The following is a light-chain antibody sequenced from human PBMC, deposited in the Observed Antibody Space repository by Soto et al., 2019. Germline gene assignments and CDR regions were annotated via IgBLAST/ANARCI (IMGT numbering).Light chain of an antibody. V-gene: IGKV3-11*01. CDR1: QSVSSY. CDR3: QQRSNWIT. J-gene: IGKJ5*01. Sequence: EIMLTQSPATLSLSPGERATLSCRASQSVSSYLAWYQQKPGQAPRPLIYDASNRATGIPARFSGSGSGTDFTLTISSLEPEDAAVYYCQQRSNWITFGQGTRLEIK. CDR2: DAS.